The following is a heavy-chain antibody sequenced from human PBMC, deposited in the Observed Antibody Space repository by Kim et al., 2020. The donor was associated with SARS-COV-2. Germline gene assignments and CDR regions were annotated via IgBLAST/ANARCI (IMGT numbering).Heavy chain of an antibody. V-gene: IGHV3-30*02. D-gene: IGHD6-13*01. CDR3: AKEASSGSSWSKHNWFDP. Sequence: KGRFTISRDNSKNTLYRQMNSLRAEDTAVYYCAKEASSGSSWSKHNWFDPWGQGTLVTVSS. J-gene: IGHJ5*02.